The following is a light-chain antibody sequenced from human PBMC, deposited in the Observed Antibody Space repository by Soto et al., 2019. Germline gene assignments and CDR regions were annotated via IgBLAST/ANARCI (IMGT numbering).Light chain of an antibody. CDR3: ATWDDSLSGVV. Sequence: QSVLTQPPSASGTPGQRVTISCSGSSSNVGTNYVYWYQQLPGTAPKLLIYTNNQRPSGVPARFSGSKSGTSASLAISGLRSDDEADYYCATWDDSLSGVVFGGGTQLTVL. V-gene: IGLV1-47*02. CDR1: SSNVGTNY. CDR2: TNN. J-gene: IGLJ2*01.